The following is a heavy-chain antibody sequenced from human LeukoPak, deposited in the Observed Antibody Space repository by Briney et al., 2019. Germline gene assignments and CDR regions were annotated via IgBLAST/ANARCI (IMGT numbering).Heavy chain of an antibody. V-gene: IGHV3-23*01. Sequence: GGSLRLSCAASGFTFSSYSMNWVRQAPGKGLEWVSTISGGGGSTYYADSVKGRFTISRDNSKDTLYLQMNSLRAEDTAVYYCAKGRRDGYNFDFDYWGQGTLVTVSS. J-gene: IGHJ4*02. CDR3: AKGRRDGYNFDFDY. D-gene: IGHD5-24*01. CDR1: GFTFSSYS. CDR2: ISGGGGST.